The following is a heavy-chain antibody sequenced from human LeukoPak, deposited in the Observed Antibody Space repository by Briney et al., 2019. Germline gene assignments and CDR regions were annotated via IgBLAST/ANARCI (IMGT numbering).Heavy chain of an antibody. CDR2: IKSKTDGGTT. CDR3: VTIRSTLITVGKFRVHAPEHYFDY. CDR1: GFTFSDAW. D-gene: IGHD3-16*01. V-gene: IGHV3-15*01. Sequence: PGGSLRLSCAVSGFTFSDAWMSWVRQAPGKGLEWVGRIKSKTDGGTTDYAAPVKDRFTISRDDSKNTLFLQMNSLKTEDTAVYYCVTIRSTLITVGKFRVHAPEHYFDYWGQGTLVTASS. J-gene: IGHJ4*02.